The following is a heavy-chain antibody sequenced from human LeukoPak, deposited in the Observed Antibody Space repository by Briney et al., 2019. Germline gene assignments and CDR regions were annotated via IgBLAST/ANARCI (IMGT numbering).Heavy chain of an antibody. Sequence: ASVKVSCTASGYTFTSYYMHWVRQAPGQGLEWMGIINPSGGSTSYAQKFQGRVTMTRDTSTSTVYMELSSLRSEDTAVYYCARGRTYYDFWSGPDADWFDPWGQGTLVTVSS. CDR2: INPSGGST. J-gene: IGHJ5*02. CDR1: GYTFTSYY. V-gene: IGHV1-46*01. CDR3: ARGRTYYDFWSGPDADWFDP. D-gene: IGHD3-3*01.